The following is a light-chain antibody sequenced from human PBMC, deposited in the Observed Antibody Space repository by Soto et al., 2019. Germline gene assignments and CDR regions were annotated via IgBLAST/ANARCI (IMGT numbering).Light chain of an antibody. CDR1: SSDVGGYNY. CDR2: EVT. Sequence: QSVLTQPASVSGSPGQWITISCTGTSSDVGGYNYVSWYQQHPGKAPKLMIYEVTNRPSGVSNRFSGSKSGNTASLTISGLQAEDEADYYCSSYRSSNTLAEFGGGTTLTVL. CDR3: SSYRSSNTLAE. V-gene: IGLV2-14*01. J-gene: IGLJ2*01.